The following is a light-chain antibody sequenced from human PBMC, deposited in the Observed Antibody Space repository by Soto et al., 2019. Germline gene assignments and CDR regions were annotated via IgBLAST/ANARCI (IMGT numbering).Light chain of an antibody. CDR1: QSISSW. Sequence: DIQMTQSPSTLSASVGDRVTITCRASQSISSWLAWYQQKPGKAPKLLIYDASSLESGVPSRFSGSGSGTEFTLTISSLQPDDFATYYCQQYNSYPSMYTFGQGTNLEIK. V-gene: IGKV1-5*01. CDR2: DAS. CDR3: QQYNSYPSMYT. J-gene: IGKJ2*01.